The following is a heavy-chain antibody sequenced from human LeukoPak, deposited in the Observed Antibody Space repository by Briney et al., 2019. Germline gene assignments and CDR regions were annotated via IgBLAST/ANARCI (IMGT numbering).Heavy chain of an antibody. D-gene: IGHD2-15*01. CDR2: ISQTGTIE. V-gene: IGHV3-30*04. CDR3: ARDRAVALPTYYYYMDV. Sequence: GRSLRLSCAASGFTFVTYVIHWVRQAPGKGLEWVAVISQTGTIETYADSVQGRFTISRDNSKNTVYLQMTSLKTEDTAVYYCARDRAVALPTYYYYMDVWGKGTTVTVSS. CDR1: GFTFVTYV. J-gene: IGHJ6*03.